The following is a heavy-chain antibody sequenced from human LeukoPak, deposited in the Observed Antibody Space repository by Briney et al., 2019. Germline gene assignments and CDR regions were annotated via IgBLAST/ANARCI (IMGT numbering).Heavy chain of an antibody. CDR3: ANPQRRGYDYLDD. J-gene: IGHJ4*02. V-gene: IGHV3-30*18. D-gene: IGHD5-12*01. Sequence: PGGSLRLSCAASGFTFRNYGMHWVRQAPGKRVEWGAVISIDGSETYYADSVKGRFTISRDNSTNTLYLRMDILRGDATAVYYCANPQRRGYDYLDDWGQGTLVTVSS. CDR2: ISIDGSET. CDR1: GFTFRNYG.